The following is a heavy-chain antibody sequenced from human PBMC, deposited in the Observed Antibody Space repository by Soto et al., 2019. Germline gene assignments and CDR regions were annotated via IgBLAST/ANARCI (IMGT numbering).Heavy chain of an antibody. D-gene: IGHD3-22*01. CDR1: GFTFSNAW. Sequence: GGSLRLSCAASGFTFSNAWMNWVRQAPGKGLEWVGRIKSKIDGGTTEYAAPVKGRFTISRDDSKSIAYLQMNSLKTEDTAVYYCTRDSHYYDSSGYSYAMDVWGPGTTVTLAS. V-gene: IGHV3-15*07. CDR3: TRDSHYYDSSGYSYAMDV. J-gene: IGHJ6*02. CDR2: IKSKIDGGTT.